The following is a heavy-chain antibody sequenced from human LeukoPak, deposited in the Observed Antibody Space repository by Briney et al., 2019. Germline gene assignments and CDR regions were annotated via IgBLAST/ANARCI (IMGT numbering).Heavy chain of an antibody. CDR3: AKLQAGYFDSSGYHFDY. D-gene: IGHD3-22*01. V-gene: IGHV3-23*01. Sequence: AGGSLRLSCAASGFTFSSYAMSWVRQAPGKGLEWVSVMSGSGGPTYYADSVKGRFTISRDNSKNTLYLQLNSLRADDTAVYYCAKLQAGYFDSSGYHFDYWGQETLVTVSS. CDR2: MSGSGGPT. CDR1: GFTFSSYA. J-gene: IGHJ4*02.